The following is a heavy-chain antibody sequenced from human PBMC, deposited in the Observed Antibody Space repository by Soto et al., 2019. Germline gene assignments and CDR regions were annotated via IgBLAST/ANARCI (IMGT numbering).Heavy chain of an antibody. CDR1: GFTFSSYS. D-gene: IGHD6-6*01. CDR2: ISSSSSYI. Sequence: EVQLVESGGGLVKPGGSLRLSCAASGFTFSSYSMNWVRQAPGKGLEWVSSISSSSSYIYYADSVKGRFTISRDNAKNPRYLQMNSLRAEDTAVYYCARDLYSSSARYFDYWGQGTLVTVSS. J-gene: IGHJ4*02. CDR3: ARDLYSSSARYFDY. V-gene: IGHV3-21*01.